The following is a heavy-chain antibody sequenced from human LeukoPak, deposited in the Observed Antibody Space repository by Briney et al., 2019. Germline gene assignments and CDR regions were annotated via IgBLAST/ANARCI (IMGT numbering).Heavy chain of an antibody. V-gene: IGHV3-9*01. J-gene: IGHJ4*02. D-gene: IGHD3-10*01. CDR3: AKGRGGDRYYFVY. CDR2: ISWNSGSI. Sequence: PGGSLRLSCAASGFTFDDYAMHWVRQAPGKGLEWVSGISWNSGSIGYADSVKGRFTISRDNAKNSLYLQMNSLRAEDTAFYYCAKGRGGDRYYFVYWGQGTLVTVSS. CDR1: GFTFDDYA.